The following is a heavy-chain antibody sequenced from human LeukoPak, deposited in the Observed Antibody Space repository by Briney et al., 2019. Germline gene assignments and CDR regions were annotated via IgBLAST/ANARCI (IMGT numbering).Heavy chain of an antibody. V-gene: IGHV4-4*07. Sequence: SVTLSLTCTVSGGSISSYYWSWIRQPAGKGLEWTGRIYTSGSTNYNPSLKSRVTMSVDTSKNQFSLKLSSVTAADTAVYYCRATYYDSSGYYYGFAYWGQGTLVTVSS. CDR3: RATYYDSSGYYYGFAY. CDR2: IYTSGST. D-gene: IGHD3-22*01. J-gene: IGHJ4*02. CDR1: GGSISSYY.